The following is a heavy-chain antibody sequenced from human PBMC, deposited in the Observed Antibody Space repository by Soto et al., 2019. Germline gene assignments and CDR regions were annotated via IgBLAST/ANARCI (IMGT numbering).Heavy chain of an antibody. D-gene: IGHD2-2*01. CDR2: ISYDGSNK. J-gene: IGHJ5*02. Sequence: RLSCAASGFTFSSYAMHWVRQAPGKGLEWVAVISYDGSNKYYADSVKGRFTISRDNSKNTLYLQMNSLRAEDTAVYYCARDLVPSRVNWFDPWGQGTLVTLSS. V-gene: IGHV3-30-3*01. CDR3: ARDLVPSRVNWFDP. CDR1: GFTFSSYA.